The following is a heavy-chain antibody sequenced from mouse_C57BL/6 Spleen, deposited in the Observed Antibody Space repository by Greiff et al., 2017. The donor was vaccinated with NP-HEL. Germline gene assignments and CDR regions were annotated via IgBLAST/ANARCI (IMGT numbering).Heavy chain of an antibody. V-gene: IGHV1-53*01. CDR1: GYTFTSYW. D-gene: IGHD2-3*01. Sequence: VQLQQPGTELVKPGASVKLSCKASGYTFTSYWMHWVKQRPGQGLEWIGNINPSNGGTNYNEKFKSKVTLTGDKSSSTAYMQLSSLTSEDSAVYYCARGGGVPIYDGYVWAMDYWGQGTSVTVSS. J-gene: IGHJ4*01. CDR3: ARGGGVPIYDGYVWAMDY. CDR2: INPSNGGT.